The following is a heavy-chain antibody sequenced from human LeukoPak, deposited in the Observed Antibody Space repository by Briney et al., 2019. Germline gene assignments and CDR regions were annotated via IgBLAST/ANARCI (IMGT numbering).Heavy chain of an antibody. CDR2: VYYSGAI. J-gene: IGHJ4*02. Sequence: SETLSLTCVVSGFSISSSNWWGWIRQPPGRGLEWIGYVYYSGAIYYNPSLKSRVTMSVDTSKNRVSLELSSVTAVDTAVYYCAKKPNSLYYFDYWGQGTLVTVSS. V-gene: IGHV4-28*05. CDR3: AKKPNSLYYFDY. D-gene: IGHD4-23*01. CDR1: GFSISSSNW.